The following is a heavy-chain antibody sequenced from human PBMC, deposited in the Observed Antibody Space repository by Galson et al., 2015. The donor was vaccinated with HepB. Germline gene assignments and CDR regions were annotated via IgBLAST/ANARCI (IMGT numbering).Heavy chain of an antibody. CDR2: TYYRSKWYI. CDR1: RDSVSSYSAG. Sequence: CAISRDSVSSYSAGWNWIRQSPSRGLEWLGRTYYRSKWYIDYAVSVNGRISITPDTSRNQFSLQLSSVTPEDTAIYYCAGGGLVRGALGWIDPWGPGILVTVSS. J-gene: IGHJ5*02. V-gene: IGHV6-1*01. CDR3: AGGGLVRGALGWIDP. D-gene: IGHD3-16*02.